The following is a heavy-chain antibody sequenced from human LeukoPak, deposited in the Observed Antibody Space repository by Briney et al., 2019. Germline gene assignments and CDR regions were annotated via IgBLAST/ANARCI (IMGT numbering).Heavy chain of an antibody. CDR2: ISGSGGST. Sequence: GGSLRLSCAASGFTFSSYAMSWVRQAPGKGLEWVSAISGSGGSTYYADFVKGRFTISRDNSKNTLYLQMNSLRAEDTAVYYCAKLSTMIVVVINPFDYWGQGTLVTVSS. CDR1: GFTFSSYA. D-gene: IGHD3-22*01. J-gene: IGHJ4*02. V-gene: IGHV3-23*01. CDR3: AKLSTMIVVVINPFDY.